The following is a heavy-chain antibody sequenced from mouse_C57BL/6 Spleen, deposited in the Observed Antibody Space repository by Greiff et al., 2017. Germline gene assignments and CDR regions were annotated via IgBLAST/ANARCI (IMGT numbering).Heavy chain of an antibody. CDR1: GYTFTSYW. CDR3: AIAIYYGNYWGY. J-gene: IGHJ2*01. D-gene: IGHD2-1*01. V-gene: IGHV1-50*01. Sequence: QVQLQQPGAELVKPGASVKLSCKASGYTFTSYWMQWVKQRPGQGLEWIGEIDPSDSYTNYTQKFKGKATLTVDTSSSTAYMQLSSLTSEGSAVYYCAIAIYYGNYWGYWGQGTTLTVSS. CDR2: IDPSDSYT.